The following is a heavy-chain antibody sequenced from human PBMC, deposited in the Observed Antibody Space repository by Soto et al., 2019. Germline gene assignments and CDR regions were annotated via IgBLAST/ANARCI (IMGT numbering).Heavy chain of an antibody. CDR3: ARAKDSSSPYFFDY. V-gene: IGHV4-31*03. CDR1: GGSLTSSGYY. J-gene: IGHJ4*02. CDR2: IYYSGRT. Sequence: TLSLTCTVSGGSLTSSGYYWSWIRQHPGKGLEWIGYIYYSGRTYYNPSLKSRITISVDTSKNLFFLNLSSVTAADTAVYYCARAKDSSSPYFFDYWGQGTLVTVSS. D-gene: IGHD6-13*01.